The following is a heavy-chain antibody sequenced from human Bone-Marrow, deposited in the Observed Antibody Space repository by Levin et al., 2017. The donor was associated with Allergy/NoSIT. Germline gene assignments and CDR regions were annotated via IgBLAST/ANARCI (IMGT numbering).Heavy chain of an antibody. CDR1: GASISTHY. J-gene: IGHJ4*02. Sequence: PSETLSLTCTVSGASISTHYWSWIRQPPGKGLEWIGYIFYTGSTNHNPSLKSRVTISVDTSKNQVSLRLSSVTAADTAVYYCAREASGDYARPFEYWGQGTLVTVSS. CDR3: AREASGDYARPFEY. CDR2: IFYTGST. V-gene: IGHV4-59*11. D-gene: IGHD4-17*01.